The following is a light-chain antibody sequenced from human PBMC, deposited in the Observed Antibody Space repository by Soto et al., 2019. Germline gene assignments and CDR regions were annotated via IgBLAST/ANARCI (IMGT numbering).Light chain of an antibody. CDR1: SSDVGGYNS. CDR3: SSYTSRNTVV. CDR2: DVS. J-gene: IGLJ2*01. V-gene: IGLV2-14*03. Sequence: QSALTQPASVSGSPGQSITISCTGTSSDVGGYNSVSWYQQHPGKAPKVMIYDVSNRPSEVSNRFSGSKSGNTASLTISGLQSEDEADYYCSSYTSRNTVVFGGGTKVTVL.